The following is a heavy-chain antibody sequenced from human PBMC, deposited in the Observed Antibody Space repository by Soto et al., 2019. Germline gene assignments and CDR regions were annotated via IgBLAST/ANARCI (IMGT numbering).Heavy chain of an antibody. CDR1: GFTFSSYG. J-gene: IGHJ6*02. V-gene: IGHV3-33*01. CDR2: IWYDGSNK. D-gene: IGHD5-18*01. Sequence: QVQLVESGGGVVQPGRSLRLSCAASGFTFSSYGMHWVRQAPGKGLEWVAVIWYDGSNKYYADSVKGRFTISRDNSNNTLYLQMNSRRAEDTAVYYCAREIGGYSYGYGPYYYGMDVWGQGTTVTVSS. CDR3: AREIGGYSYGYGPYYYGMDV.